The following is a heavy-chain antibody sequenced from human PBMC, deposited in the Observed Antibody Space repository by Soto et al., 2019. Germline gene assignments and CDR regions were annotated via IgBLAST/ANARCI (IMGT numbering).Heavy chain of an antibody. V-gene: IGHV1-18*01. CDR2: ISAYNGNT. Sequence: QVQLVQSGAEVKKPGASVKVSCKASGYTFTSYGISWVRQAPGQGLEWMGWISAYNGNTNYAQKLQGRVTMTTDTSTSTAYMELMSLRSDDTALYYCARDEGVCSGGSCRYYWYFDLWGRGTLVTVSS. J-gene: IGHJ2*01. D-gene: IGHD2-15*01. CDR3: ARDEGVCSGGSCRYYWYFDL. CDR1: GYTFTSYG.